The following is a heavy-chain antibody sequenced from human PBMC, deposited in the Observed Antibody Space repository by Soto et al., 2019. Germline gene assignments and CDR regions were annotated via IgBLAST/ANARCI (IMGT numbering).Heavy chain of an antibody. Sequence: PSQTLSLTCAISGDGVSSNSAAWNWIRQSPSRGLEWLGRTYYRSKWYNDYAVSVKSRITINPDTSKNQFSLQLNSVTPEDTAVYYCARDEPQLPYCSSTSCSFRGEDWFDPWGQGTLVTVSS. CDR2: TYYRSKWYN. V-gene: IGHV6-1*01. D-gene: IGHD2-2*01. CDR3: ARDEPQLPYCSSTSCSFRGEDWFDP. J-gene: IGHJ5*02. CDR1: GDGVSSNSAA.